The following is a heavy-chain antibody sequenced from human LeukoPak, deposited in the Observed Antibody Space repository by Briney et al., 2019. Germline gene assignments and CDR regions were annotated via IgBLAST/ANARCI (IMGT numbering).Heavy chain of an antibody. J-gene: IGHJ3*02. V-gene: IGHV1-3*01. CDR1: GYTFTSYA. D-gene: IGHD2-2*01. CDR2: INAGNGNT. Sequence: GASVKVSCKASGYTFTSYAMHWVRQAPGQRLEWMGWINAGNGNTKYSQKFQGRVTITRDTSASTAYMELSSLRSEDTAVYYCARDPFNPDCSSTSCPDAFDIWGRGTMVTVSS. CDR3: ARDPFNPDCSSTSCPDAFDI.